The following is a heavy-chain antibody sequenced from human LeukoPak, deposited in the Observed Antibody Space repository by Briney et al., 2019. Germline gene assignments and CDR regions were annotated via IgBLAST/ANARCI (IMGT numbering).Heavy chain of an antibody. J-gene: IGHJ4*02. V-gene: IGHV3-73*01. CDR2: IRSKANSYAT. Sequence: GGSLRLSCAASGFTFSGSAMHWVRQASGKGLEWVGRIRSKANSYATAYAASVKGRFTTSRDDSKNTAYLQMNSLKTEDTAVYYCTRLWFGELVGYWGQGTLVTVSS. D-gene: IGHD3-10*01. CDR1: GFTFSGSA. CDR3: TRLWFGELVGY.